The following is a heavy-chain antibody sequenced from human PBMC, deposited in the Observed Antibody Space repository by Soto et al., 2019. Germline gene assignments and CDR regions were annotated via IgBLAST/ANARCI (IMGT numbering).Heavy chain of an antibody. Sequence: SAKVSCKASGFTFTSSAMQWVRQARGQRLEWIGWIVVGSGNTNYAQKFQERVTITRDMSTSTAYMELSSLRSEDTAVYYCAADPWYYDSSGPQFDPWGQGTLVTVSS. D-gene: IGHD3-22*01. CDR1: GFTFTSSA. J-gene: IGHJ5*02. V-gene: IGHV1-58*02. CDR2: IVVGSGNT. CDR3: AADPWYYDSSGPQFDP.